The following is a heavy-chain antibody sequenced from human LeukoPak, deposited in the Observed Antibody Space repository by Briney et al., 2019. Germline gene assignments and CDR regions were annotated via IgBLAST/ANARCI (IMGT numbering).Heavy chain of an antibody. Sequence: SETLSLTCTVSGGSISTGGKYWSCNRQPAGQGLEWIGRVYATRSTNYSPSLKSRATISLDPSKNQFSLKLSSVTAADTAMYYCASRGRWGHGTLVTASS. CDR1: GGSISTGGKY. D-gene: IGHD1-26*01. J-gene: IGHJ4*01. V-gene: IGHV4-61*02. CDR3: ASRGR. CDR2: VYATRST.